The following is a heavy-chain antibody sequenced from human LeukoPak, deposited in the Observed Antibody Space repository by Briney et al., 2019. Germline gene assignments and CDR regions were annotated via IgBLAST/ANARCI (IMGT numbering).Heavy chain of an antibody. Sequence: ASVKVSCKASGYTFIAYHMHWVRQAPGQGLEWMGRIHPSSGATNYAQSFQGRVTLTRDTSINTAYMELNRLTSDDTAVYYCARDLPFEDWGQGTLVTVSS. D-gene: IGHD2/OR15-2a*01. CDR2: IHPSSGAT. CDR3: ARDLPFED. CDR1: GYTFIAYH. V-gene: IGHV1-2*06. J-gene: IGHJ4*02.